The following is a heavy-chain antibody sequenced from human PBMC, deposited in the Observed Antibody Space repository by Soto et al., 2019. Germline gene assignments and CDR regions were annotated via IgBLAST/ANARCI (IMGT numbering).Heavy chain of an antibody. Sequence: QVQLVQSGAEVKKPGASVKVSCKASGYTFTSYGINWVRQATGQGLEWMGWMNTNSGNTGYAQKSQGRVTMTRNTSISTAYMELSSLRSEDTAVYYCARGGVFFFAAPTNPFDYWGQGTLVTVSS. V-gene: IGHV1-8*01. CDR1: GYTFTSYG. J-gene: IGHJ4*02. CDR3: ARGGVFFFAAPTNPFDY. D-gene: IGHD3-10*01. CDR2: MNTNSGNT.